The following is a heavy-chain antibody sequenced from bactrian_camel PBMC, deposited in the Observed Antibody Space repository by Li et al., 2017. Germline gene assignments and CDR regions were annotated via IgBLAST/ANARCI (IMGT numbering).Heavy chain of an antibody. CDR3: AAARRGSGRTCSDTDDYDL. CDR2: IDSDGET. Sequence: VQLVESGGGSVEAGGSLRLSCAASTGTFRSACMGWIRQVSGKEREGVASIDSDGETRYDDSMRGRSTISQDNAKNTLDLQINDLKPEDTAIYYCAAARRGSGRTCSDTDDYDLTGQGTQVTVS. D-gene: IGHD3*01. CDR1: TGTFRSAC. J-gene: IGHJ4*01. V-gene: IGHV3S53*01.